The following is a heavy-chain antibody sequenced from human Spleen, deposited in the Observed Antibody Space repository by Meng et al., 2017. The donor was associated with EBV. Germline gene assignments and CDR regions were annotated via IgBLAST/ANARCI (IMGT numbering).Heavy chain of an antibody. Sequence: EVQLLQSGGGLVQPGGSLRLSCAASGFTFSHCAMNWVRQAPGKGLEWVSGISGSGASTHYADAVKGRFTISRDNSRNTLYLQMSSLRAEDTAVYYCAKDYAAGSYWIDFWGQGTLVTVSS. CDR2: ISGSGAST. CDR1: GFTFSHCA. D-gene: IGHD3-10*01. J-gene: IGHJ4*02. CDR3: AKDYAAGSYWIDF. V-gene: IGHV3-23*01.